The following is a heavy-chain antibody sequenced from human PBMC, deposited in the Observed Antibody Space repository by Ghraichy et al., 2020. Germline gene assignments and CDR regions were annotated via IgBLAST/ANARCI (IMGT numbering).Heavy chain of an antibody. J-gene: IGHJ4*02. CDR2: INDTGNP. CDR1: GGTFNGYY. D-gene: IGHD3-16*01. V-gene: IGHV4-34*01. Sequence: SETLSLTCAVNGGTFNGYYWSWIRQSPGKGLEWIGEINDTGNPNCNPSLKSRVTMSVDTSKNQFSLKMSSVTAADTAVYYCARGGGRLATKSNYWGQGTLVTVAS. CDR3: ARGGGRLATKSNY.